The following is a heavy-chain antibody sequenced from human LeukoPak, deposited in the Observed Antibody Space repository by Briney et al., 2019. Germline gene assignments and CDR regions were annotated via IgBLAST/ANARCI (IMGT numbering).Heavy chain of an antibody. V-gene: IGHV1-69*01. Sequence: GSSVKVSCKASGGTFSSYAISWVRQAPGQGLEWMGGIIPIFGTANYAQKSQGRVTITADESTSTAYMELSSLRSEDTAVYYCAGGDSGEYYYYGMDVWGQGTTVTASS. CDR2: IIPIFGTA. CDR3: AGGDSGEYYYYGMDV. CDR1: GGTFSSYA. D-gene: IGHD2-21*01. J-gene: IGHJ6*02.